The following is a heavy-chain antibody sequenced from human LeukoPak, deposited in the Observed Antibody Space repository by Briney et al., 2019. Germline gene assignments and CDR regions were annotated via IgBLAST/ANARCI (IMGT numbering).Heavy chain of an antibody. D-gene: IGHD5-24*01. Sequence: SETLSLTCTVSGGSISSGGYYWSWIRQHPGKGLEWIGYIYYSGSTYYNPSLKSRVSISVDTSKNQFSLKLSSVTAADTAVYYCASRRLQGGYFDYWGQGTLVTVSS. CDR1: GGSISSGGYY. CDR3: ASRRLQGGYFDY. V-gene: IGHV4-31*03. CDR2: IYYSGST. J-gene: IGHJ4*02.